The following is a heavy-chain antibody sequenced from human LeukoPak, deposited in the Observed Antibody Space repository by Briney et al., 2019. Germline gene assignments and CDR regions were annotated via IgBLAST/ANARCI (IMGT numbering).Heavy chain of an antibody. CDR3: ARVYCSSASCYRRWFDP. CDR1: GGSIRSSSHL. Sequence: SETLSLTCTVSGGSIRSSSHLWGWVRQPPGKGLEWIGSFSYTENTYYNPSLKSRVTISVDTSRNQFSLKLSSVTAADTAVYYCARVYCSSASCYRRWFDPWGQGTLVTVSS. V-gene: IGHV4-39*07. J-gene: IGHJ5*02. CDR2: FSYTENT. D-gene: IGHD2-2*01.